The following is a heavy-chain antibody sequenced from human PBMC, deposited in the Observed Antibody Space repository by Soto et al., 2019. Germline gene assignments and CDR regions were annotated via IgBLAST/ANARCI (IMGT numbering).Heavy chain of an antibody. J-gene: IGHJ5*02. V-gene: IGHV1-3*01. Sequence: ASVKVSCKASGYTFTSYAMHWVRQAPGQRLEWMGWINAGNGNTKYSQKFQGRVTITRDTSASTAYMELSSLRSEDTAVYYCARVPSGKRSYCGGDCYSWFDPWGQGTLVTVSS. CDR1: GYTFTSYA. CDR3: ARVPSGKRSYCGGDCYSWFDP. CDR2: INAGNGNT. D-gene: IGHD2-21*02.